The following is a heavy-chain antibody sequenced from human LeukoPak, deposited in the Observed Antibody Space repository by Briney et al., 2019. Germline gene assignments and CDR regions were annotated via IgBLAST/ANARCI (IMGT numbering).Heavy chain of an antibody. V-gene: IGHV1-2*02. J-gene: IGHJ4*02. Sequence: GASVKVSCKASGYTFTGYYMHWVRQAPGQGLEWMGWINPNSGGTNYAQKFQGRVTMTRDTSISTAYMELSRLRSDDTAVYYCARPFATYSGSYLGFDYWGQGTLVTVSS. CDR3: ARPFATYSGSYLGFDY. D-gene: IGHD1-26*01. CDR2: INPNSGGT. CDR1: GYTFTGYY.